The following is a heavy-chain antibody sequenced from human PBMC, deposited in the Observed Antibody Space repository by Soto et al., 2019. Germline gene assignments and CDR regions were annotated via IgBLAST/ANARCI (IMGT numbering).Heavy chain of an antibody. J-gene: IGHJ6*03. Sequence: GGSLRLSCAASGFTFSDYYMSWIRQAPGKGLEWVSYISSSGSTIYYADSVKGRFTISRDNAKNSLYLQMNSLRAEDTAVYYCARRFWSGYYQNTVRYYMDVWGKGTTVTVSS. D-gene: IGHD3-3*01. CDR1: GFTFSDYY. CDR3: ARRFWSGYYQNTVRYYMDV. CDR2: ISSSGSTI. V-gene: IGHV3-11*01.